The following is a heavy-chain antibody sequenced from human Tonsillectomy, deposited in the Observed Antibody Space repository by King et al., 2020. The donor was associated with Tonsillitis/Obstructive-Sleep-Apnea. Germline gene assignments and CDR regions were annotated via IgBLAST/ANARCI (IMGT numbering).Heavy chain of an antibody. V-gene: IGHV5-10-1*01. CDR1: GYSFTNYW. D-gene: IGHD1-26*01. J-gene: IGHJ3*02. CDR2: IDPSDSYT. CDR3: ARPYSGSPTAFDI. Sequence: VQLVQYGAEVKKPGESLRISCEGSGYSFTNYWINWVRQMPGKGLEWMGRIDPSDSYTNYSPSFQGHVTISADKSISTAYLQWSSLKASDTAMYYCARPYSGSPTAFDIWGQGTMVTVSS.